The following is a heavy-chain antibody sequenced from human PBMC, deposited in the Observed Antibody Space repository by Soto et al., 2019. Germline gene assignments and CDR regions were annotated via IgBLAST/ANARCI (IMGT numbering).Heavy chain of an antibody. J-gene: IGHJ6*02. D-gene: IGHD2-8*01. Sequence: SETLSLTCTVSGGSISSSSYYWGWIRQPPGKGLEWIGGIYHSGNTYYNPSLASRVTISVDTSKNQFSLNLRSVTAADTAVYYCARRTSGMDVWGQGTTVTVSS. CDR2: IYHSGNT. V-gene: IGHV4-39*07. CDR1: GGSISSSSYY. CDR3: ARRTSGMDV.